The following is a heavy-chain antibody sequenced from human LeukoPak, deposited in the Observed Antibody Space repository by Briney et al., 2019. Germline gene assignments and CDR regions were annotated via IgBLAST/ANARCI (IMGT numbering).Heavy chain of an antibody. V-gene: IGHV3-74*01. D-gene: IGHD3-16*01. Sequence: GGSLRLSCAASGFTFISYWMHWVRQAPGKGLVWVSRINSDGSRTSYADSVKGRITISRDNAKNTMYLQMNSLRAEDTAVYYCVRASQGGVDWFDPWGQGTLVTVSS. CDR2: INSDGSRT. CDR3: VRASQGGVDWFDP. CDR1: GFTFISYW. J-gene: IGHJ5*02.